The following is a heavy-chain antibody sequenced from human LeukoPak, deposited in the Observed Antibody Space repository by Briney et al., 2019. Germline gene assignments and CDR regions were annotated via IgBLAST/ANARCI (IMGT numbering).Heavy chain of an antibody. Sequence: ASVKLSCKASGYTFTSYGISWVRQAPGQGLEWMGWISPYNGNTNYARTLQGRVTMNADTSTSTAYIELTRLRSDDPGVYYCAGSGPGLGINYYCGIDVWGEGATVSLSS. CDR3: AGSGPGLGINYYCGIDV. CDR1: GYTFTSYG. D-gene: IGHD7-27*01. V-gene: IGHV1-18*01. J-gene: IGHJ6*01. CDR2: ISPYNGNT.